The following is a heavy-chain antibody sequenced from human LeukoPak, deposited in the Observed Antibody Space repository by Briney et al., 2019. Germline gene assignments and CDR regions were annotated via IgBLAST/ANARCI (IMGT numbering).Heavy chain of an antibody. CDR1: GFTFSSYA. J-gene: IGHJ4*02. D-gene: IGHD3-3*01. Sequence: GGSLRLSCAASGFTFSSYAMSWVRQAPGKGLEWVSAISGSGVATYYADSVKGRFTISRDNSKNTLYLQMNGLRAGDTAVYYCAKGNYDFWSGYPGLSYFDYWGQGTLVTVSS. V-gene: IGHV3-23*01. CDR2: ISGSGVAT. CDR3: AKGNYDFWSGYPGLSYFDY.